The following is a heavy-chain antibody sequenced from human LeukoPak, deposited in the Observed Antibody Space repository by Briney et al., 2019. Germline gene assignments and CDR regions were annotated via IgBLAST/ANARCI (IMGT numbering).Heavy chain of an antibody. J-gene: IGHJ2*01. CDR3: ARSVREDYDILTGSLFDL. CDR2: IYYSGST. CDR1: GGSISSSSYY. Sequence: PSETLSLTCTVSGGSISSSSYYWVWIRQPPGKGLEWIGSIYYSGSTYYNPSLKSRVTISVDTSKNQFSLKLSSVTAADTAVYYCARSVREDYDILTGSLFDLWGRGTLVTVSS. V-gene: IGHV4-39*01. D-gene: IGHD3-9*01.